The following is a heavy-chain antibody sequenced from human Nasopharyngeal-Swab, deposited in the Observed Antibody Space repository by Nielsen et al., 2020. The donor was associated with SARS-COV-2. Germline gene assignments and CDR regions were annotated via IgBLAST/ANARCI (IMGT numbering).Heavy chain of an antibody. Sequence: GGSLRLSCAASGFTFSSYGMHWVRQAKGKGLEWVAVIWYDGSNKYYADSVKGRFTISRDNSKNTLYLQMNSLRAEDTAVYYCARDRCSSTSCYYYYYMDVWGTGTTVTVSS. V-gene: IGHV3-33*01. J-gene: IGHJ6*03. CDR2: IWYDGSNK. CDR3: ARDRCSSTSCYYYYYMDV. D-gene: IGHD2-2*01. CDR1: GFTFSSYG.